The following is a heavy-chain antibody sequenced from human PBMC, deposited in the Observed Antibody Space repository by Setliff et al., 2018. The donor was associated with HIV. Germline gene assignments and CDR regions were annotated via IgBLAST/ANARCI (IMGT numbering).Heavy chain of an antibody. D-gene: IGHD3-16*01. V-gene: IGHV3-48*04. J-gene: IGHJ4*02. CDR3: VRGPQFTPH. CDR2: ISSSSSSI. CDR1: GFTFSRYS. Sequence: PGGSLRLSCAASGFTFSRYSMNWVRQAPGKGLEWVSYISSSSSSIYHADSVKDRFTISRDNAKNTLYLQMNRLRADDTAVYYCVRGPQFTPHWGLGTLVTVSS.